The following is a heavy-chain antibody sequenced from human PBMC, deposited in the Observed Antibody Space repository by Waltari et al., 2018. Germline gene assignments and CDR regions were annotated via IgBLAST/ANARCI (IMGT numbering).Heavy chain of an antibody. CDR2: IHPKSGGT. V-gene: IGHV1-2*06. CDR1: GYTFTDSF. D-gene: IGHD4-17*01. J-gene: IGHJ4*02. Sequence: QVQLVQSGAEVKNPGASVEVSCKAHGYTFTDSFIPWVRQAPGRGLEWMGRIHPKSGGTTYAEEFQGRVTMTRDTSTSTAYMELSRLRSDDTAVYYCAKIGYDYGDYVGVGYFDSWGQGTLVTVSS. CDR3: AKIGYDYGDYVGVGYFDS.